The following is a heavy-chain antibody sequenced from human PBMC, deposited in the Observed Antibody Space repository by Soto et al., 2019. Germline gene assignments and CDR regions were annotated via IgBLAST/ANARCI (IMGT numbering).Heavy chain of an antibody. CDR2: IKQDGGQE. V-gene: IGHV3-7*05. J-gene: IGHJ6*02. CDR3: ARGRRVVTATRTGCYGMDV. CDR1: GFTFSNYW. Sequence: GGSLRLSCAASGFTFSNYWMRWARQAPGKGLEWVANIKQDGGQEYYVDSVKGRFTISRDNAKNSLYLQMNSLRAEDTAVYYCARGRRVVTATRTGCYGMDVWGQGTTVTVSS. D-gene: IGHD2-15*01.